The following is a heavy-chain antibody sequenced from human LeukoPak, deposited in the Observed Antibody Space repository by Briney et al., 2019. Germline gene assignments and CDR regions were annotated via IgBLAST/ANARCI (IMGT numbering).Heavy chain of an antibody. Sequence: GRSLRLSCAASGLTFSNHGMHWVRQAPGKGLEWVAFIWYDGSNKYYADSVKGRFTISRDNSKNTLYLQMNSLRAEDTAVYYCGRDRANDYFDYWGQGTLVTVSS. CDR2: IWYDGSNK. J-gene: IGHJ4*02. V-gene: IGHV3-33*01. CDR1: GLTFSNHG. D-gene: IGHD3-10*01. CDR3: GRDRANDYFDY.